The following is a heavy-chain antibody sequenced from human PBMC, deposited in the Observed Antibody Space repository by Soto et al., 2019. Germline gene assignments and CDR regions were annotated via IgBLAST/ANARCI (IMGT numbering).Heavy chain of an antibody. CDR1: GDTFNFYT. J-gene: IGHJ4*02. Sequence: QVQLVQSGAEVKKPGSSVRVSCTASGDTFNFYTINWVRQAPEQWLQWMGMIIPMLGMSNYAQKFQGRVTIIADKSTSTFYMDVSRLRSDDTARYYCETNYCSGSEHFYNWGQGTLGTVSS. D-gene: IGHD3-10*01. V-gene: IGHV1-69*02. CDR2: IIPMLGMS. CDR3: ETNYCSGSEHFYN.